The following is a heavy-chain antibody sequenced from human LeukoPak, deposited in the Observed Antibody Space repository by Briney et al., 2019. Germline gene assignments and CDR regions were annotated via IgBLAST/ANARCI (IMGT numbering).Heavy chain of an antibody. CDR2: IYPGDSDT. Sequence: GESLKISCKGSGYSFTSYWIGWVRQMPGKGLEWMGIIYPGDSDTRYSPSFQGQVTISADKSISTAYLQWSSLKASDTAMYYCARHIAAPYYYDSSAPLDYWGQGTLVTVSS. J-gene: IGHJ4*02. V-gene: IGHV5-51*01. D-gene: IGHD3-22*01. CDR3: ARHIAAPYYYDSSAPLDY. CDR1: GYSFTSYW.